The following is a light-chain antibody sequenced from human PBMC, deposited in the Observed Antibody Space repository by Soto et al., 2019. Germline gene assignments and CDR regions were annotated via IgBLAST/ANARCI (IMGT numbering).Light chain of an antibody. J-gene: IGLJ2*01. CDR1: SSDVGGYNY. CDR3: SSHTSTSTDVV. V-gene: IGLV2-14*01. CDR2: DVG. Sequence: QSVLTQPASVSGSPGQSITISCTGTSSDVGGYNYVSWYQQHPGKAPKLMIYDVGDRPSGVSNRFSGSKSGNTASQTISGLQAEDEADYYCSSHTSTSTDVVFGGGTKLTVL.